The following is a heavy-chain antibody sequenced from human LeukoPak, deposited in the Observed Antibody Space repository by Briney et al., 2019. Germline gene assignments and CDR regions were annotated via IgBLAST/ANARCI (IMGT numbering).Heavy chain of an antibody. D-gene: IGHD3-10*01. CDR3: ARREGPTGVAFDI. CDR2: ISSDSTYI. V-gene: IGHV3-21*01. J-gene: IGHJ3*02. CDR1: GFTFNTYS. Sequence: GGSLRLSCAASGFTFNTYSTNWVRQAPGKGLEWVSFISSDSTYIYYADSVKGRFTISRDNAKNSLYLQMNSLRAEDTAVYYCARREGPTGVAFDIWGQGTMVTVSS.